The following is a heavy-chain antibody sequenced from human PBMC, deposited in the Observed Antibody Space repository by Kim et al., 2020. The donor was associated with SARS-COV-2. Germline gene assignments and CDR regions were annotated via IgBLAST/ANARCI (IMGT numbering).Heavy chain of an antibody. CDR3: ARDERDSGSSVRQFDY. D-gene: IGHD1-26*01. Sequence: KLQGRVTMTPDTSTSTAYMELRSLRSDDTAVYYCARDERDSGSSVRQFDYWGQGTLVTVSS. J-gene: IGHJ4*02. V-gene: IGHV1-18*01.